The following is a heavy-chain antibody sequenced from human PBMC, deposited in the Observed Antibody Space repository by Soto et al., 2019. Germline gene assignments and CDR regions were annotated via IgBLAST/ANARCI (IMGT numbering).Heavy chain of an antibody. CDR3: VKGEYYYDSSGYYPFDY. D-gene: IGHD3-22*01. Sequence: GGSLRLSCEASEFTFSSYAMHWVRQAPGKGLEYVSSISTNGGSTHYADSVKGRFTISRDNSKNTQYLQMSSLRADDTAVYYCVKGEYYYDSSGYYPFDYWGQGTLVTVSS. CDR1: EFTFSSYA. CDR2: ISTNGGST. J-gene: IGHJ4*02. V-gene: IGHV3-64D*06.